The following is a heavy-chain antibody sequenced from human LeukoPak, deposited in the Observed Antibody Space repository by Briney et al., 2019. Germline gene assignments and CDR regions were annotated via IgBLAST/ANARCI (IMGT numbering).Heavy chain of an antibody. D-gene: IGHD4-17*01. CDR1: GFTFSCYG. CDR3: ARDKFNTVTYYFDY. Sequence: GGSLRLSCAASGFTFSCYGMHWVRQAPGKGLEWVAVIWYDGSNRYYADSVKGRFTISRDNSKNTPYLQMNSLRAEDTAVYYRARDKFNTVTYYFDYWGQGTLVTVSS. J-gene: IGHJ4*02. CDR2: IWYDGSNR. V-gene: IGHV3-33*01.